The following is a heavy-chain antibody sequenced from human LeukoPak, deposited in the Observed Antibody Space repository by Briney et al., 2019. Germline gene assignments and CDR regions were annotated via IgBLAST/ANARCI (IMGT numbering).Heavy chain of an antibody. CDR1: GGSFSGYY. J-gene: IGHJ4*02. Sequence: PSETLSLTCAVYGGSFSGYYWSWIRQPPGKGLEWIGEINHSGSTNYNPSLKSRVTISVDTSKNQFSLKLSSVTAADTAVYYCASRGITFGGVIGDWGQGTLVTVSS. D-gene: IGHD3-16*02. CDR3: ASRGITFGGVIGD. V-gene: IGHV4-34*01. CDR2: INHSGST.